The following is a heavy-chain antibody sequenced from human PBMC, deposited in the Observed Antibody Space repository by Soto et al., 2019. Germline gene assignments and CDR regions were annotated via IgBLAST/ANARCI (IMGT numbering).Heavy chain of an antibody. V-gene: IGHV4-39*01. D-gene: IGHD2-15*01. CDR3: ARHVVAAIRSLDY. Sequence: QLQLQESGPGLVKPSETLSLTCTVSGGSISSSSYYWGWIRQPPGKGLEWIGSIYYSGSTYYNPSLKRRVTISVDTSKNQFSLTLSSVTAADTAVYYCARHVVAAIRSLDYWGQGTLVTVSS. CDR1: GGSISSSSYY. J-gene: IGHJ4*02. CDR2: IYYSGST.